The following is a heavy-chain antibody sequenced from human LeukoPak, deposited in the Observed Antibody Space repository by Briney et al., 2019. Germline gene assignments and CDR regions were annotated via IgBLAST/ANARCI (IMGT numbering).Heavy chain of an antibody. V-gene: IGHV1-69*05. CDR1: GGTFSSYT. CDR2: IIPIFGTA. J-gene: IGHJ4*02. CDR3: ARVKRLGIVGAPLDY. Sequence: SVKVSCKASGGTFSSYTISWVRQAPGQGLEWMGRIIPIFGTANYAQKFQGRVTITTDESTSTAYMELSSLRSEDTAVYYCARVKRLGIVGAPLDYWGQGTLVTVSS. D-gene: IGHD1-26*01.